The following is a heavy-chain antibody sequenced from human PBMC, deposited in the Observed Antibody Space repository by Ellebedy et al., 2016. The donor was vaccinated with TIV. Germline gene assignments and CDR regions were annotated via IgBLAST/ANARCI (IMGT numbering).Heavy chain of an antibody. J-gene: IGHJ4*02. Sequence: GESLKISCAASGFTFSSYAMSWVRQAPGKGLEWVSAISGSGGSTYYADSVKGRFTISRDNSKNTLYLQMNSLRAEDTAVYYCAKDSRLVYDSSGYYYVWGQGTLVTVSS. CDR3: AKDSRLVYDSSGYYYV. CDR1: GFTFSSYA. D-gene: IGHD3-22*01. V-gene: IGHV3-23*01. CDR2: ISGSGGST.